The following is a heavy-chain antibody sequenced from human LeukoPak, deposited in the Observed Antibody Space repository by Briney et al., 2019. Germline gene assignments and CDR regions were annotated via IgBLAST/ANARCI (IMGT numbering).Heavy chain of an antibody. CDR2: IYYSGST. Sequence: PGGSLRLSCAASGFTFSDYYMSWIRQAPGKGLEWIGYIYYSGSTNYNPSLKSRVTISVDTSKNQFSLKLSSVTAADTAVYYCARGMPTMVRGVILYYYYYMDVWGKGTTVTVSS. J-gene: IGHJ6*03. CDR3: ARGMPTMVRGVILYYYYYMDV. V-gene: IGHV4-59*01. D-gene: IGHD3-10*01. CDR1: GFTFSDYY.